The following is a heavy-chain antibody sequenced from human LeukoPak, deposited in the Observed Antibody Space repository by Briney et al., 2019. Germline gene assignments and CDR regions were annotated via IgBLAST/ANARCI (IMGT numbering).Heavy chain of an antibody. D-gene: IGHD4-11*01. Sequence: GGSLRLSCAASGFTVSSNYMSWVRQAPGKGLEWVSVTYSGGSTYYADSVKGRFTISRDNSKNTLYLQMNSLRAEDTAVYYCASRATVTTDRFWFDPWGQGTLVTVSS. V-gene: IGHV3-53*01. J-gene: IGHJ5*02. CDR3: ASRATVTTDRFWFDP. CDR1: GFTVSSNY. CDR2: TYSGGST.